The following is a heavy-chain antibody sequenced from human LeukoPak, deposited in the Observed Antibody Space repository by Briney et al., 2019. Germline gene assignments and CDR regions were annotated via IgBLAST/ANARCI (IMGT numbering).Heavy chain of an antibody. Sequence: SETLSLTCTVSGGSISSYYWSWLRQPAGKGLEWIGRIYTSGSTNYNPSLKSRVTMSVDTSKNQFSLKLSSVTAADTAVYYCASDIYDSSGPLNNWFDPWGQGTLVIVSS. J-gene: IGHJ5*02. V-gene: IGHV4-4*07. CDR2: IYTSGST. CDR1: GGSISSYY. CDR3: ASDIYDSSGPLNNWFDP. D-gene: IGHD3-22*01.